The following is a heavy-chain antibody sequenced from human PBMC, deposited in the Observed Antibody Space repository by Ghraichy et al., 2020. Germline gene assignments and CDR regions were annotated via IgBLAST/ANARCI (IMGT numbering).Heavy chain of an antibody. Sequence: GGSLRLSCAASGFTFSSYEMNWVRQAPGKGLEWVSYISSSGSTIYYADSVKGRFTISRDNAKNSLYLQMNSLRAEDTAVYYCARLSLLWFGEERYWGQGTLVTVSS. J-gene: IGHJ4*02. D-gene: IGHD3-10*01. CDR3: ARLSLLWFGEERY. V-gene: IGHV3-48*03. CDR2: ISSSGSTI. CDR1: GFTFSSYE.